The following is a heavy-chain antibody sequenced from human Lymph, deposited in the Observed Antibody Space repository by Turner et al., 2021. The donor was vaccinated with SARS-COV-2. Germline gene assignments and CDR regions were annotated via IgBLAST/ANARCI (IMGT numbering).Heavy chain of an antibody. CDR2: IDQDGSEK. CDR3: ARVGVRFERSGGYHYYYGMDV. J-gene: IGHJ6*02. CDR1: GSTVCDQW. Sequence: VQLMELGAGWVQPGGSLDPSCPTSGSTVCDQWMSWVREAPGKGLEWVANIDQDGSEKYYVESLKGRFTIARDNSKDTLYMQMNILRADDTAVYFCARVGVRFERSGGYHYYYGMDVWGQGTTVTVSS. V-gene: IGHV3-7*03. D-gene: IGHD3-3*01.